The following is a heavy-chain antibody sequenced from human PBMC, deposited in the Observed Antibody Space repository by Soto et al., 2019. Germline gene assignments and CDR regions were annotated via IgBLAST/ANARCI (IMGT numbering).Heavy chain of an antibody. CDR3: ARQIAPPHYYGSGSYYNRLYYYYGMDV. V-gene: IGHV5-10-1*01. Sequence: GESLKISWKGSGYSFTSYWISWVRQMPGKGLEWMGRIDPSDSYTNYSPSFQGHVTISADKSISTAYLQWSSLKASDTAMYYCARQIAPPHYYGSGSYYNRLYYYYGMDVWGQGTTVTVSS. CDR1: GYSFTSYW. D-gene: IGHD3-10*01. J-gene: IGHJ6*02. CDR2: IDPSDSYT.